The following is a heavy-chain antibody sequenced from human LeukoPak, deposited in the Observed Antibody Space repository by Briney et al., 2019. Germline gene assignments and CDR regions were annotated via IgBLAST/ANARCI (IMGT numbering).Heavy chain of an antibody. Sequence: SETLSLTCTVSGSSMSSDYYWGWIRQPPGKGLEWIGSISDSGSAYYNPSLKSRVTISVDTSKNQFSLKLSSVTAADTAVYYCARATYSSGWPNYYYYYYMDVWGKGTTVTISS. CDR3: ARATYSSGWPNYYYYYYMDV. V-gene: IGHV4-38-2*02. D-gene: IGHD6-19*01. CDR2: ISDSGSA. CDR1: GSSMSSDYY. J-gene: IGHJ6*03.